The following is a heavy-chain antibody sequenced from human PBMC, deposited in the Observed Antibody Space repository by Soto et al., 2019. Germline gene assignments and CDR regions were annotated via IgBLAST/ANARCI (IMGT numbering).Heavy chain of an antibody. CDR1: GYAFTTYG. CDR3: ARGRDGDY. Sequence: QVHLVQSGAEVKKPGASVKVSCKGSGYAFTTYGITWVRQAPGQGLEWMGWISAHNGNTNYAQRLQGRVTVTRDTTASTAYRRLRSLGSDETAVSYCARGRDGDYWGQGALVTVSS. D-gene: IGHD6-6*01. CDR2: ISAHNGNT. J-gene: IGHJ4*02. V-gene: IGHV1-18*01.